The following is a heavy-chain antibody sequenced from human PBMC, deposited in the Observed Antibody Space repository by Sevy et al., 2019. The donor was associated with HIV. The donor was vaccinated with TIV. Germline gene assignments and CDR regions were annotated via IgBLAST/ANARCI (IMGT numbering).Heavy chain of an antibody. J-gene: IGHJ4*02. V-gene: IGHV4-59*08. CDR1: GGSINNYY. CDR2: ISYSGTT. Sequence: SETLSRTCTVSGGSINNYYWSWIRQSPGKGLEWIGYISYSGTTNYNPSLKSRVTISVDTSKNQFSLKLSSVTAADTAVYYCARLRFWSSSSGSTNYFDYWGQGTLVTVSS. CDR3: ARLRFWSSSSGSTNYFDY. D-gene: IGHD6-6*01.